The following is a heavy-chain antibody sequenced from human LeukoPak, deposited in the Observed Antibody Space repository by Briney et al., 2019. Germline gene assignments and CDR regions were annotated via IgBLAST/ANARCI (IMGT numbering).Heavy chain of an antibody. CDR1: GFTFSSYS. CDR2: IKQDGSEK. Sequence: PGGSLRLSCAASGFTFSSYSMNWVRQAPGKGLEWVANIKQDGSEKYYVDSVKGRFTISRDNAKNSLYLQMNSLRAEDTAVYYCARMYGGYTRTHYDYWGQGTLVTVSS. J-gene: IGHJ4*02. D-gene: IGHD5-12*01. CDR3: ARMYGGYTRTHYDY. V-gene: IGHV3-7*01.